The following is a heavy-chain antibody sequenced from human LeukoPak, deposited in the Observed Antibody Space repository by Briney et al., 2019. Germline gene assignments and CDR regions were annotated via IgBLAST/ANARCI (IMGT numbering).Heavy chain of an antibody. V-gene: IGHV1-69*05. CDR1: GGSFSSYA. CDR3: AREGMTTVSQPNYYYYMDV. D-gene: IGHD4-11*01. Sequence: SVKVSCKASGGSFSSYAISWVRQAPGQGLEWMGGIIPIFGTANYAQKFQGRVTITTDESTSTAYMELSSLRSEDTAVYYCAREGMTTVSQPNYYYYMDVWGKGTTVTVSS. J-gene: IGHJ6*03. CDR2: IIPIFGTA.